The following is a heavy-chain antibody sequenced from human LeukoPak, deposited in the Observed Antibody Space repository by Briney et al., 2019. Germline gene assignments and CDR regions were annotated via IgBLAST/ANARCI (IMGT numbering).Heavy chain of an antibody. CDR2: IWYDGGIK. D-gene: IGHD2-15*01. Sequence: PGGSLRLSCAASGFTFSSYGMHWVRQAPGQGLEWVAVIWYDGGIKYYADSVKGRFTISRDNSKNTLYLQMNSLRAEDTAVYYCARYCSGGGCKLGYYSYGMDVWGQGTTVTVSS. V-gene: IGHV3-33*01. CDR1: GFTFSSYG. J-gene: IGHJ6*02. CDR3: ARYCSGGGCKLGYYSYGMDV.